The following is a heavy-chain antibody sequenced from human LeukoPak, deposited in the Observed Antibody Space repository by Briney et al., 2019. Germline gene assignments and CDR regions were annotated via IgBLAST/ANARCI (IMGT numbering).Heavy chain of an antibody. CDR2: IYYSGST. Sequence: SETLSLTCTVSGGSISSSSYYWGWIRQPPGKGLEWFGSIYYSGSTYYNPSLKSRVTISVDTSKNQFSLKLSSVTAADTAVYYCARDGYSYGFFDYWGQGTLVTVSS. D-gene: IGHD5-18*01. CDR1: GGSISSSSYY. V-gene: IGHV4-39*07. CDR3: ARDGYSYGFFDY. J-gene: IGHJ4*02.